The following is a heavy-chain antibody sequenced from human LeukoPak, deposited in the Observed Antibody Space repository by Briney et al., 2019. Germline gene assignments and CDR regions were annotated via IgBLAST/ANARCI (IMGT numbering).Heavy chain of an antibody. D-gene: IGHD4-23*01. V-gene: IGHV4-59*08. CDR2: TYYSGST. J-gene: IGHJ3*02. CDR3: ARLSVVNPNDAFDI. Sequence: SETLSLTCTVSGGSISSYYWSWIRQPPGKGLEWIGYTYYSGSTNYNPSLKSRVTISVDTSKNQFSLKLSSVTAADTAVYYCARLSVVNPNDAFDIWGQGTMVTVSS. CDR1: GGSISSYY.